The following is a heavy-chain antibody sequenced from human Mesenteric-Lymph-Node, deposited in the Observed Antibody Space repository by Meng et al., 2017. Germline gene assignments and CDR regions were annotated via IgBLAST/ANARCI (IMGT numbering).Heavy chain of an antibody. Sequence: QVQLVQSGAEGKRPGASVKVSCKASGYTFTGFYIHWVRQAPGQGLEWMGRINPDSGDTNYAQKFQGRVTMTRDTSISTAYMELSRLTSDDTAVYYCGRGSYDRSGYVEYWGQGTLVTVSS. V-gene: IGHV1-2*06. CDR3: GRGSYDRSGYVEY. CDR2: INPDSGDT. J-gene: IGHJ4*02. D-gene: IGHD3-22*01. CDR1: GYTFTGFY.